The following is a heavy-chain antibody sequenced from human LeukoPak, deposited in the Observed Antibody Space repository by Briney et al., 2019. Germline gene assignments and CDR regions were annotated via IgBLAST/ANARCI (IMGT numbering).Heavy chain of an antibody. CDR2: VYYIDNT. CDR3: ARTQSQSGSYRYYFGY. Sequence: SETLSLTCAVYGGSFSGYYWSWIRQPPGGGLEWIGYVYYIDNTNYNPPLKGRVTMSVNPSENQFSLKLNSVTAADTAIYYCARTQSQSGSYRYYFGYWGQGTLVTVSS. J-gene: IGHJ4*02. D-gene: IGHD1-26*01. CDR1: GGSFSGYY. V-gene: IGHV4-59*01.